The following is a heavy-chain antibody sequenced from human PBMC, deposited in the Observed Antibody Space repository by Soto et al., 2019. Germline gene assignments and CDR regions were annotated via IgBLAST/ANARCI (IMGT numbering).Heavy chain of an antibody. V-gene: IGHV3-33*01. Sequence: QVQLVESGGGVVQPGRSLRLSCAASGFSFSTYGMHWVRQAPGKGLEWVAVIWYVGSNKYYADSVKGRFTVSRDNSKNTLYLQMNSLRAEDTAVYYCARSPAGYSYGYGADYWGQGTLVIVSS. CDR2: IWYVGSNK. J-gene: IGHJ4*02. D-gene: IGHD5-18*01. CDR1: GFSFSTYG. CDR3: ARSPAGYSYGYGADY.